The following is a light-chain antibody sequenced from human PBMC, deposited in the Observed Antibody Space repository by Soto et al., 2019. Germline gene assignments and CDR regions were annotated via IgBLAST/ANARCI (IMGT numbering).Light chain of an antibody. CDR2: GDN. CDR1: SSNIGSNS. V-gene: IGLV1-44*01. CDR3: AAWHERLKGCM. J-gene: IGLJ3*02. Sequence: QSVLIQPPSVSGTPGQRVIISCSGSSSNIGSNSANWYQQLPGTAPGLLIYGDNKRPSRVPDRFSGSESVTSASLAISGLQSGDEADYYGAAWHERLKGCMFGGGTQLTVL.